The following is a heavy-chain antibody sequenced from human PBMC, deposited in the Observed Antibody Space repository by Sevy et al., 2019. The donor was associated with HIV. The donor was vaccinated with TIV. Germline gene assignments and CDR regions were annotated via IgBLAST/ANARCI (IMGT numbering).Heavy chain of an antibody. Sequence: GESLKISCAVSGFPVRSNYISWVRHAPGKGLEWVSTSYAGGNTYYADSVKGRFSISRDNSKNIVYLQINSLRGEDTADYYCARETVSGYNLWGQGTLVTVSS. D-gene: IGHD5-12*01. CDR3: ARETVSGYNL. CDR1: GFPVRSNY. J-gene: IGHJ4*02. V-gene: IGHV3-53*01. CDR2: SYAGGNT.